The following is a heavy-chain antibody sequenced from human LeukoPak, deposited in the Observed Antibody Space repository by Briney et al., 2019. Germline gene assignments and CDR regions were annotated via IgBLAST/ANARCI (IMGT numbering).Heavy chain of an antibody. Sequence: SETLSLTCAVSSGSISSGGYYWSWIRQPPGKGLEWIGYIYHSGSTYYTPSLKSRVTISVDRSKNQFSLKLSSVTAADTAVYYCARVIAARRHFDYWGQGTLVTVSS. J-gene: IGHJ4*02. CDR3: ARVIAARRHFDY. D-gene: IGHD6-6*01. CDR2: IYHSGST. V-gene: IGHV4-30-2*01. CDR1: SGSISSGGYY.